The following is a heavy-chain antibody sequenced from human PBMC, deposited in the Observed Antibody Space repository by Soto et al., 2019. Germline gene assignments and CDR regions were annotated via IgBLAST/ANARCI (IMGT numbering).Heavy chain of an antibody. CDR3: ARGTVTNCDKGANYYYYGMDV. V-gene: IGHV3-33*01. CDR1: GFTFSSYG. D-gene: IGHD3-3*01. Sequence: ESGGGVVQPGRSLRLSCAASGFTFSSYGMHWVRQAPGKGLEWVAVIWYDGSNKYYADSVKARFTISRDNSKNTLYRQMNSLRGEDTAVYYCARGTVTNCDKGANYYYYGMDVWGQGTTVTVSS. CDR2: IWYDGSNK. J-gene: IGHJ6*02.